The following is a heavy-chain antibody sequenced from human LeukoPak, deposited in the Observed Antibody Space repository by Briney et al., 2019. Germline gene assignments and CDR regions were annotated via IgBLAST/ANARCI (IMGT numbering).Heavy chain of an antibody. J-gene: IGHJ6*03. D-gene: IGHD6-19*01. CDR2: TYYRSKWYN. CDR3: ARGRAVSSGWYATAYYYYYMDV. CDR1: GDSVSSNSAA. Sequence: SQTLSLTCAISGDSVSSNSAAWNWIRQSPSRGLEWLGRTYYRSKWYNDYAVSVKSRIIINPDTSKNQFSLQLSSVTPEDSAVYYYARGRAVSSGWYATAYYYYYMDVWGKGTTVIVSS. V-gene: IGHV6-1*01.